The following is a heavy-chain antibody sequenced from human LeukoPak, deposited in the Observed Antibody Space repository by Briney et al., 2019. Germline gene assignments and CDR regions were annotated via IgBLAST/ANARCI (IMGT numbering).Heavy chain of an antibody. CDR1: GFTFSSYA. Sequence: GGSLRLSCAASGFTFSSYAMHWVRQAPGKGLEWVAVISYDGSNKYYADSVKGRFTISRDNSKNTLYLQMNSLRAEDTAVYYCARDRDYGDKTVGEFDYWGQGTLVTVSS. CDR3: ARDRDYGDKTVGEFDY. D-gene: IGHD4-17*01. V-gene: IGHV3-30-3*01. J-gene: IGHJ4*02. CDR2: ISYDGSNK.